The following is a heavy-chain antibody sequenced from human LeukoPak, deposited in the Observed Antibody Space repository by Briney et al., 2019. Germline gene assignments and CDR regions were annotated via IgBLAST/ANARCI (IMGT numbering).Heavy chain of an antibody. V-gene: IGHV4-34*01. Sequence: SETLSLTCAVYGGSFSGYYWSWIRQLPGKGLEWIGEINHSGSTNYNPSLKSRVTISVGTSKSQFSLKLSSVTAADTAVYYCARRGSYRYYYYYMDVWGKGTTVTISS. CDR2: INHSGST. D-gene: IGHD3-16*02. J-gene: IGHJ6*03. CDR3: ARRGSYRYYYYYMDV. CDR1: GGSFSGYY.